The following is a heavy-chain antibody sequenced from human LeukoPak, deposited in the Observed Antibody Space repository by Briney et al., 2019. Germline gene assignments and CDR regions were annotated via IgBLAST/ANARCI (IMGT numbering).Heavy chain of an antibody. Sequence: SETLSLTCTVSGDSISSYYCNWIRQPAGKGLEYIGRIYSTGSTNYDPSLKSRVTMSVDTSKNHFSLKLSSVTAADTAVYYCATTTSILAFDIWGQGTMVTVSS. J-gene: IGHJ3*02. D-gene: IGHD3-3*01. CDR3: ATTTSILAFDI. CDR2: IYSTGST. CDR1: GDSISSYY. V-gene: IGHV4-4*07.